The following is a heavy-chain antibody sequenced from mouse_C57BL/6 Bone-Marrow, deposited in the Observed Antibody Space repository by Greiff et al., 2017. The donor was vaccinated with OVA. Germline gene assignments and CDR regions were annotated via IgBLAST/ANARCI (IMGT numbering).Heavy chain of an antibody. V-gene: IGHV1-15*01. Sequence: QVHVKQSGAELVRPGASVTLSCKASGYTFTDYEMNWVKQTPVPGLEWIGAIDPETGGTAYNQKFKGTAILTADKSSRDANMELRSLTSEDAAVYNCTRGYSNYYAMDYWGQGTSVTVSS. D-gene: IGHD2-5*01. CDR3: TRGYSNYYAMDY. CDR2: IDPETGGT. CDR1: GYTFTDYE. J-gene: IGHJ4*01.